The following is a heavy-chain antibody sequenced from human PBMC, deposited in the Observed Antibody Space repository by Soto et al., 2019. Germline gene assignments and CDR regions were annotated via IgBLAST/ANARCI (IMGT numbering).Heavy chain of an antibody. V-gene: IGHV1-69*13. CDR2: IIPIFGTA. CDR3: ARDRVYKADWYFDL. CDR1: GGTFSSYA. D-gene: IGHD2-8*01. Sequence: SVKVSCKASGGTFSSYAISWVRQAPGQGLEWMGGIIPIFGTANYAQKFQGRVTITADESTSTAYMELSSLRSEDTAVYYCARDRVYKADWYFDLWGRGTLVTVSS. J-gene: IGHJ2*01.